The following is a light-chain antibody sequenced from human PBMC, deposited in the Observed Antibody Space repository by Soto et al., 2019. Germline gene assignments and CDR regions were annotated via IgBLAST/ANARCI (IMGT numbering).Light chain of an antibody. V-gene: IGKV3-20*01. CDR2: GAS. CDR1: QSLSSSS. CDR3: QQYDSSPRT. Sequence: TQSPATLSVSPGGRATLSCRVSQSLSSSSLAWYQQKPGQAPRLLISGASSRAADIPDRFSGSGSGTDFTLTINRLEPEDFAVYYCQQYDSSPRTFGQGTKVDIK. J-gene: IGKJ1*01.